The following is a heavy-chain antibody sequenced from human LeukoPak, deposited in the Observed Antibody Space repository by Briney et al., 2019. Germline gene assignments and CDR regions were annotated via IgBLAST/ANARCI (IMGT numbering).Heavy chain of an antibody. CDR3: AKGGASGYSFGYFDY. Sequence: PGGSLRLSCAASGFTFSSYAMSWVRQAPGKGLEWVSAISGSGGSTYYADSVKGRFTISRDNSKNTLYLQMNSLRAEDTAVYYCAKGGASGYSFGYFDYWGQGTLVTVSS. D-gene: IGHD3-22*01. J-gene: IGHJ4*02. CDR2: ISGSGGST. CDR1: GFTFSSYA. V-gene: IGHV3-23*01.